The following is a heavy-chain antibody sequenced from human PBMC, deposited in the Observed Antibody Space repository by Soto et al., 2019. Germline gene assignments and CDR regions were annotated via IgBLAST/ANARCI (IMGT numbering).Heavy chain of an antibody. D-gene: IGHD3-10*01. CDR3: ARENITGVNWFDX. CDR1: GFTFSSYA. CDR2: ISYDGRNK. Sequence: EGSLRLSCAASGFTFSSYAMHWVRQAPGKGLEWVAFISYDGRNKYYADSVKVRFTIYIENSKKTLYLQMKSMRADDTAVYYRARENITGVNWFDXWGQGNPVPISX. V-gene: IGHV3-30*04. J-gene: IGHJ5*02.